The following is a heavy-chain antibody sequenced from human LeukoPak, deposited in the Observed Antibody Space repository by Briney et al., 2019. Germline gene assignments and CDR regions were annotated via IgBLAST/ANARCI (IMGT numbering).Heavy chain of an antibody. CDR1: GGFISSYY. CDR3: ARDRRVAGTLGWFDP. V-gene: IGHV4-59*01. J-gene: IGHJ5*02. D-gene: IGHD6-19*01. CDR2: IYYSGST. Sequence: SETLSLTCTVSGGFISSYYWSWIRQPPGKGLEWIGYIYYSGSTNYNPSLKSRVTISVDTSKNQFSLKLSSVTAADTAVYYCARDRRVAGTLGWFDPWGQGTLVTVSS.